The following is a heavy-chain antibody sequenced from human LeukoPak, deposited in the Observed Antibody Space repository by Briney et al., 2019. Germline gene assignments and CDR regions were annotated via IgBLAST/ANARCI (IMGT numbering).Heavy chain of an antibody. CDR2: ISSSSSYI. CDR3: ARDDIAVAGTHARFDY. Sequence: PGGSLRLSCAASGFTFSSYGMHWVRQAPGKGLEWVSSISSSSSYIYYADSVKGRFTISRDNAKNSLYLQMNSLRAEDTAVYYCARDDIAVAGTHARFDYWGQGTLVTVSS. CDR1: GFTFSSYG. D-gene: IGHD6-19*01. V-gene: IGHV3-21*01. J-gene: IGHJ4*02.